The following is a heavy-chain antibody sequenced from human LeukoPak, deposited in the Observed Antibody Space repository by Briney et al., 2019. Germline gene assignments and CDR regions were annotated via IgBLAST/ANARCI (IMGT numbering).Heavy chain of an antibody. V-gene: IGHV3-9*03. CDR3: AKVDTAMVTGAFDL. D-gene: IGHD5-18*01. CDR2: ISCNSGSI. Sequence: GGSLRLSCAASGFTFYDYAMHWVRHAPGKGLEWVSGISCNSGSIGYADSVKGRFTISRDNAKNSLYLQMNSLRAEDMALYYCAKVDTAMVTGAFDLWGQGTLVTVSS. CDR1: GFTFYDYA. J-gene: IGHJ3*01.